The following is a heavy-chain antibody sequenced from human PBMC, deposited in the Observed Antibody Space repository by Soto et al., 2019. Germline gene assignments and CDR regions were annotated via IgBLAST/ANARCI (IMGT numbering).Heavy chain of an antibody. D-gene: IGHD3-10*01. CDR1: GSTFSTLD. CDR2: MHANTGLT. J-gene: IGHJ4*02. Sequence: QVRLVQSGAEVKKPGASVKVSCKASGSTFSTLDLNWVRQAPGQGLDWMGWMHANTGLTGHAQKFQGRLSMTRDTSISTAYMELSSLRADDTAVYYCARYIFGQGFIPWGQGTLVTVSS. CDR3: ARYIFGQGFIP. V-gene: IGHV1-8*01.